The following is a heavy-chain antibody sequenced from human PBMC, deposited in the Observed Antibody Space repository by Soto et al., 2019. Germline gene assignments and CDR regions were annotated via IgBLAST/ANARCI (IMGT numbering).Heavy chain of an antibody. D-gene: IGHD3-22*01. J-gene: IGHJ6*02. CDR3: ARDAIVVVTQYYYYYYGMDV. Sequence: PGGSLRLSCAASGFTLSIYAMHWVRQAPGKGLEYVSAISSDGGSTFYANSVKGRFTISRDTSKNTLYLQMGSLSAEDMAVYYCARDAIVVVTQYYYYYYGMDVWGQGTTVTVSS. CDR2: ISSDGGST. V-gene: IGHV3-64*01. CDR1: GFTLSIYA.